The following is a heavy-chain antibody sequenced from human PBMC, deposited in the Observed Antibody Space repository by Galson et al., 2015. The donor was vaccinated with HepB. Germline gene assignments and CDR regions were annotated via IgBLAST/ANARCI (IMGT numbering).Heavy chain of an antibody. CDR2: IIPIFGTA. CDR1: GGTFSSYA. D-gene: IGHD1/OR15-1a*01. Sequence: SVKVSCKASGGTFSSYAISWVRQAPGQGLEWMGGIIPIFGTANYAQKFQGRVTITADESTSTAYMELSSLRSEDTAVYYCARSNPRTYYYYYYGMDVWGQGTTVTVSS. V-gene: IGHV1-69*13. J-gene: IGHJ6*02. CDR3: ARSNPRTYYYYYYGMDV.